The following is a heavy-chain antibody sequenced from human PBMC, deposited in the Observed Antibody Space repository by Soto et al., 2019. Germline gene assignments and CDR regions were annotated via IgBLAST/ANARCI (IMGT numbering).Heavy chain of an antibody. CDR3: ARDGNCSGGSCYFNYYYYGMDV. D-gene: IGHD2-15*01. Sequence: EVQLVESGGGLVKPGGSLRLSCAASGFTFSSYSMNWVRQAPGKGLEWVSSISSSSYIYYADSVKGRFTISRDNAKNSLYLQMNSLRAEDTAVYYCARDGNCSGGSCYFNYYYYGMDVWGQGTTVTVSS. CDR2: ISSSSYI. J-gene: IGHJ6*02. CDR1: GFTFSSYS. V-gene: IGHV3-21*01.